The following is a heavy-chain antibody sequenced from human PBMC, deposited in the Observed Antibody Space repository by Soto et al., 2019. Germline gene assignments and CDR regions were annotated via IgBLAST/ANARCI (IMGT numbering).Heavy chain of an antibody. V-gene: IGHV5-10-1*01. CDR1: GYSFPSYW. CDR3: ASTSGDSSGWYGYYYGMDV. CDR2: IDPSDSYT. D-gene: IGHD6-19*01. J-gene: IGHJ6*02. Sequence: GESLKISCNCSGYSFPSYWISWVRQMPGKGLVWMGRIDPSDSYTNYSPSFQGHVTISADKSISTAYLQWSSLKASDTAMYYCASTSGDSSGWYGYYYGMDVWGQGTTVTVYS.